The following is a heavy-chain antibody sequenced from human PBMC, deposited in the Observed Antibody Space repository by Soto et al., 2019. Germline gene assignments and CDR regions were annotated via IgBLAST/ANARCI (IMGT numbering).Heavy chain of an antibody. V-gene: IGHV4-31*01. CDR1: GGSISSGGYY. J-gene: IGHJ5*02. Sequence: QVQLQESGPGLVKPSQTLSLTCTVSGGSISSGGYYWSWIRQHPGKGLEWIGYIYYIRSTYYNPSLKSLVTISVDTSKNLCSLKLSSVTAADTAVYYCASGSGSYYSWFDPWGQGTLVTVSS. CDR2: IYYIRST. CDR3: ASGSGSYYSWFDP. D-gene: IGHD3-10*01.